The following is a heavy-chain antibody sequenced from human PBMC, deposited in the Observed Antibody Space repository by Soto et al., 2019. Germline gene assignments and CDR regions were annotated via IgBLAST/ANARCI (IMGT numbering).Heavy chain of an antibody. D-gene: IGHD1-26*01. CDR3: AKVQYVGY. CDR2: IKEDGNEK. J-gene: IGHJ4*02. Sequence: PGGSLRLSCAASGFTFSSYWMSWVRQAPGKGLEWVANIKEDGNEKYYVDSVKGRFNISRDNSKNTLYLQMNSLTAEDTAVYHCAKVQYVGYWGQGTLVTVSS. V-gene: IGHV3-7*03. CDR1: GFTFSSYW.